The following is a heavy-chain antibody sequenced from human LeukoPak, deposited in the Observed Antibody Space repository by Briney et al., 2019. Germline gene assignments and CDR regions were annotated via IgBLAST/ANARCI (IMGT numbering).Heavy chain of an antibody. J-gene: IGHJ4*02. V-gene: IGHV3-43D*03. Sequence: PGGSLRLSCAVSGFTFDDYAMHWVRQAPGKGLEWVSLISWDGGSTYYADSVKGRFTISRDNSKNSLYLQMNSLRAEDTALYYCATPYYYDSSGYAPLGYWGQGTLVTVSS. CDR1: GFTFDDYA. CDR2: ISWDGGST. D-gene: IGHD3-22*01. CDR3: ATPYYYDSSGYAPLGY.